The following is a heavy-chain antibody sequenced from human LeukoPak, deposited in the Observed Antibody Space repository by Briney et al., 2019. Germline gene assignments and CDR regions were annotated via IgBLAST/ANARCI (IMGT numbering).Heavy chain of an antibody. CDR3: ARAARYYDSSGQGAGFDY. CDR1: GFTVSSYG. J-gene: IGHJ4*02. CDR2: IWYDGSNI. Sequence: GGSLRLSCAASGFTVSSYGMHWVRQAPGKGLEWLAVIWYDGSNIYYADSVKGRFTISRDNSKNTLYLQMNSLRAEDTAVYYCARAARYYDSSGQGAGFDYWGQGTLVTVSS. D-gene: IGHD3-22*01. V-gene: IGHV3-33*01.